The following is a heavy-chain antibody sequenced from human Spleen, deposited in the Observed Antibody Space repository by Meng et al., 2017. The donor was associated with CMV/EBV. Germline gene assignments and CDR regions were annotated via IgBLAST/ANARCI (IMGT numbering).Heavy chain of an antibody. J-gene: IGHJ4*02. V-gene: IGHV4-61*03. D-gene: IGHD3-9*01. Sequence: LTCTVSGGSVSSVSYYWSWIRQPPGKGLEWIGYISSSGYTIYNHSLKSRVTISVDTSKSHFSLKLSSVTAADTAVYYCATYLAFTGNDFWGQGTLVTVSS. CDR2: ISSSGYT. CDR3: ATYLAFTGNDF. CDR1: GGSVSSVSYY.